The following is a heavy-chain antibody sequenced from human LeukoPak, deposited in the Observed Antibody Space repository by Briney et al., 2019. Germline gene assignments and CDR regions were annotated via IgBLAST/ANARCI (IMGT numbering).Heavy chain of an antibody. J-gene: IGHJ6*02. V-gene: IGHV4-39*07. CDR2: MYYRGST. D-gene: IGHD1-1*01. CDR1: GGSINSSSYY. Sequence: SETLSLTCTVSGGSINSSSYYWGWVRQPPGKGLEWIGSMYYRGSTYYNPSLKSRVTISVDTSKNQFSLKLSSVTAADTAVYYCARDAGHQLSRRNYYAMDVWGQGATVTVSS. CDR3: ARDAGHQLSRRNYYAMDV.